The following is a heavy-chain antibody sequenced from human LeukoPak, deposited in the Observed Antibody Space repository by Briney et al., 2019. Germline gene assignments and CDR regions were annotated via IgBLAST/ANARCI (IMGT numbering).Heavy chain of an antibody. V-gene: IGHV3-9*01. D-gene: IGHD3-22*01. J-gene: IGHJ4*02. CDR2: ISWNSGSI. CDR1: GFTFDDYA. CDR3: AKDGASSGYYYGGFSDY. Sequence: GRSLRLSCAASGFTFDDYAMHWVRQAPGKGLEWVSGISWNSGSIGYADSVKGRFTISGDNAKNSLYLQMNSLRAEDTALYYCAKDGASSGYYYGGFSDYWGQGTLVTVSS.